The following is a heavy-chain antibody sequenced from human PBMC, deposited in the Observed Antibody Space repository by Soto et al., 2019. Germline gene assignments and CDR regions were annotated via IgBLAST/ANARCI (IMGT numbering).Heavy chain of an antibody. Sequence: EVQLVESGGGLVQPGGSLRLSCAVSGSIFSDHYLDWVGKAPGKGREWVGRIGKKANNYATEYAASVKGRFTISRDDSKNSLYLQLNSLKAEDTAVYSCTRGYSGVSIYAFDIWGPGTMVTVSS. CDR2: IGKKANNYAT. CDR3: TRGYSGVSIYAFDI. D-gene: IGHD1-26*01. V-gene: IGHV3-72*01. CDR1: GSIFSDHY. J-gene: IGHJ3*02.